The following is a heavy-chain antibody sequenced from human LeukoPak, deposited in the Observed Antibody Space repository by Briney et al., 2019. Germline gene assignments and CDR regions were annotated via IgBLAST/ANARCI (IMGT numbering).Heavy chain of an antibody. Sequence: PGGSLRLSCAASGFTFSSYSMNWVRQAPGKGLEWVSYISSSSSTIYYADSVKGRFTISRDSAKNSLYLQMNSLRAEDTAVYYCARDGDLYYYDSYMDVWGKGTTVTVSS. J-gene: IGHJ6*03. D-gene: IGHD3-22*01. CDR2: ISSSSSTI. V-gene: IGHV3-48*01. CDR3: ARDGDLYYYDSYMDV. CDR1: GFTFSSYS.